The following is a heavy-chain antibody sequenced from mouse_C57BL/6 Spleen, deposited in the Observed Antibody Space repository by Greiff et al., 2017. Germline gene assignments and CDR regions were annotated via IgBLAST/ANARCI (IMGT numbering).Heavy chain of an antibody. D-gene: IGHD1-1*01. Sequence: VQLQQSGAELVKPGASVKLSCTASGFNIKDYYMHWVKQRTEQGLEWIGRIDPEDGETKYAPNFQGKATITADTSSNTAYLQRSSLTSEVTAVYYCARGYYGSLDYWGQGTTLAVSS. CDR1: GFNIKDYY. V-gene: IGHV14-2*01. J-gene: IGHJ2*01. CDR2: IDPEDGET. CDR3: ARGYYGSLDY.